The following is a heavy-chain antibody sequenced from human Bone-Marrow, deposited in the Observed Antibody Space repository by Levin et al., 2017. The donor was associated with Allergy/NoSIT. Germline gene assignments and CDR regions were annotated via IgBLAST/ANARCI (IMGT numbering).Heavy chain of an antibody. CDR3: AREGITGPDRPAIFGVVAF. J-gene: IGHJ4*02. V-gene: IGHV1-2*02. CDR1: GYMFTGYH. CDR2: INPNSGGT. Sequence: ASVKVSCKASGYMFTGYHIYWVRQAPGQGLEWMGWINPNSGGTKYAQKFQGRVAMTRDTSTGTAYMDLSGLTSEDTAVYFCAREGITGPDRPAIFGVVAFWGQGTSVTVSS. D-gene: IGHD3-3*01.